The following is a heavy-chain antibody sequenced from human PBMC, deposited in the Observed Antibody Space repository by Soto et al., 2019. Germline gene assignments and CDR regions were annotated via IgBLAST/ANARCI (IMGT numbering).Heavy chain of an antibody. J-gene: IGHJ5*02. CDR1: GFTFSSYA. CDR2: ISYDGSNK. V-gene: IGHV3-30-3*01. CDR3: ARSIVDTAMVFWFDP. Sequence: TGGSLRLSCAASGFTFSSYAMHWVRQAPGKGLEWVAVISYDGSNKYYADSVKGRFTISRDNSKNTLYLQMNSLRAEDTAVYYCARSIVDTAMVFWFDPWGQGTLVTVSS. D-gene: IGHD5-18*01.